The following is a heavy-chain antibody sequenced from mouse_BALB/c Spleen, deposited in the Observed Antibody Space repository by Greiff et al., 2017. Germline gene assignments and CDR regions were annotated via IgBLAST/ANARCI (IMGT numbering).Heavy chain of an antibody. CDR2: ISTYYGDA. Sequence: VQVVESGAELVRPGVSVKISCKGSGYTFTDYAMHWVKQSHAKSLEWIGVISTYYGDASYNQKFKGKATMTVDKSSSTAYMELARLTSEDSAIYYCARRPARATWAFAYWGQGTLVTVSA. V-gene: IGHV1S137*01. J-gene: IGHJ3*01. CDR1: GYTFTDYA. D-gene: IGHD3-1*01. CDR3: ARRPARATWAFAY.